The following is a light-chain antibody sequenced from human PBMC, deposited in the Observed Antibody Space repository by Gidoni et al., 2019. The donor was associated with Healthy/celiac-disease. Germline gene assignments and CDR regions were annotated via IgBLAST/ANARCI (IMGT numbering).Light chain of an antibody. J-gene: IGKJ1*01. CDR3: QQSYSTPRT. Sequence: DIHMTQSPSSLSASVGDRVTITCRASQSISSYLNWYQQKPGKAPKLLIYAASSLQSGVPSRFSGSGSGTDFTLTTSSLQPEDFATYYCQQSYSTPRTFGQGTKVEIK. V-gene: IGKV1-39*01. CDR2: AAS. CDR1: QSISSY.